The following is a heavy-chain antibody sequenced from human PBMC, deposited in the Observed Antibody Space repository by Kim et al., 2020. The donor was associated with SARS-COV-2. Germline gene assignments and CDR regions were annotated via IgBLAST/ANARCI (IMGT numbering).Heavy chain of an antibody. Sequence: GGSLRLSCVASGLTFDDHGVHWVRQTPGKGLEWVSGIIWKTGYIGYADSVKGRFTISRGNAKNSLYLQMNSLRPEDTALYYCTNDVTPGGADVWGQGTTVTVSS. J-gene: IGHJ6*02. CDR1: GLTFDDHG. CDR3: TNDVTPGGADV. D-gene: IGHD4-17*01. CDR2: IIWKTGYI. V-gene: IGHV3-9*01.